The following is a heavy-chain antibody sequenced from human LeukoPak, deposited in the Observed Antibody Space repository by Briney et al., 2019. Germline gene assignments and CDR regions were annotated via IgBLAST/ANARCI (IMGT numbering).Heavy chain of an antibody. V-gene: IGHV3-30*18. D-gene: IGHD3-10*01. CDR3: AKDFHYMVRGVNPLLGYFDC. CDR1: GFTFSSYG. J-gene: IGHJ4*02. Sequence: QSGGSLRLSCAASGFTFSSYGMHWVRQAPGKGLEWVAVISYDGSNKYYADSVKGRFTISRDNSKNTLYLQMNSLRAEDTAVYYCAKDFHYMVRGVNPLLGYFDCWGQGTLVTVSS. CDR2: ISYDGSNK.